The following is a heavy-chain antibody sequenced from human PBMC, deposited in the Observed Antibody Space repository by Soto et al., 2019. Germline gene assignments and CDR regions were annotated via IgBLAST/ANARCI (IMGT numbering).Heavy chain of an antibody. D-gene: IGHD6-13*01. V-gene: IGHV3-30-3*01. J-gene: IGHJ4*02. CDR1: GFTFSSYA. CDR3: ARYAAAGQTFDY. CDR2: ISYDGSNK. Sequence: QVQLVESGGGVVQPGRSLRLSCAASGFTFSSYAMHWVRQAPGKGLEWVAVISYDGSNKYYADSVKGRFTISRDNSKNTLYLQMNSLRAEDTSGYYWARYAAAGQTFDYWGQGTLVTVSS.